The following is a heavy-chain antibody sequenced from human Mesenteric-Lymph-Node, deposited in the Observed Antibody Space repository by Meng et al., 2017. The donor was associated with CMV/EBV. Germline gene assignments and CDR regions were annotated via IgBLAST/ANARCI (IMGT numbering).Heavy chain of an antibody. CDR2: TIPFLGTP. CDR1: GGPFSSYG. J-gene: IGHJ5*02. Sequence: SGGPFSSYGISWLRQAPGQGLEWLGGTIPFLGTPHYAQKFQGRVTIIADTSTSTAYMELSSLRSEDTAVYYCARYWFGELLTWFDPWGQGTLVTVSS. CDR3: ARYWFGELLTWFDP. D-gene: IGHD3-10*01. V-gene: IGHV1-69*06.